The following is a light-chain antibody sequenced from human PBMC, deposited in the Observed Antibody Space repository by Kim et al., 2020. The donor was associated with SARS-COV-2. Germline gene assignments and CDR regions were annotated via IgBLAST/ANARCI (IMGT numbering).Light chain of an antibody. CDR1: SLRNWH. V-gene: IGLV3-19*01. CDR3: NCRDNSHNVM. J-gene: IGLJ3*02. Sequence: VDLGQTVTITCQGDSLRNWHGSWFQQKPGQAPRLVIYSKSNRPSGIPDRFSGFTSGDTASLTITGAQAEDEADYYCNCRDNSHNVMFGGGTQLTVL. CDR2: SKS.